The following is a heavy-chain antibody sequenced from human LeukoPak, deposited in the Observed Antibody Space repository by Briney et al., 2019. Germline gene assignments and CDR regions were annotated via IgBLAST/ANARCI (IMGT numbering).Heavy chain of an antibody. Sequence: PGGSLRLSCAASGFTFSSYGMHWVRQAPGKGLEWVAFIRYDGSNKYYADSVKGRFTISRDNSRNTLYLQMNSLRAEDTAVYYCAKDRPSAVAGSFDYWGQGTLVTVSS. J-gene: IGHJ4*02. D-gene: IGHD6-19*01. CDR2: IRYDGSNK. V-gene: IGHV3-30*02. CDR3: AKDRPSAVAGSFDY. CDR1: GFTFSSYG.